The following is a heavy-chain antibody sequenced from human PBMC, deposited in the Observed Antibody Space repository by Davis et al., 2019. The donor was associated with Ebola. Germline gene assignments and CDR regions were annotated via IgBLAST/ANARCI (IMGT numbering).Heavy chain of an antibody. V-gene: IGHV3-73*01. J-gene: IGHJ4*02. CDR3: ARGDFWSGYYSVGGVDY. D-gene: IGHD3-3*01. CDR1: GFTFSGSA. CDR2: IRSKANSYAT. Sequence: PGGSLRLSCAASGFTFSGSAMHWVRQASGKGLEWVGRIRSKANSYATAYAASVKGRFTISRDDSKNTAYLQMNSLRAEDTAVYYCARGDFWSGYYSVGGVDYWGQGTLVTVSS.